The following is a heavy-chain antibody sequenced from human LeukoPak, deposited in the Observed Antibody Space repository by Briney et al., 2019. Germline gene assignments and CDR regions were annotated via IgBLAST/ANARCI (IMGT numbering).Heavy chain of an antibody. J-gene: IGHJ4*02. V-gene: IGHV1-24*01. CDR3: ATSVQRITMIVVYFDY. CDR1: GYTLTELS. CDR2: FDPEDGET. D-gene: IGHD3-22*01. Sequence: ASVKVSCKVSGYTLTELSMHWVRQAPGKWLEWMGGFDPEDGETIYAQKFQGRVTMTEDTSTDTAYMELSSLRSEDTAVYYCATSVQRITMIVVYFDYWGQGTLVTVSS.